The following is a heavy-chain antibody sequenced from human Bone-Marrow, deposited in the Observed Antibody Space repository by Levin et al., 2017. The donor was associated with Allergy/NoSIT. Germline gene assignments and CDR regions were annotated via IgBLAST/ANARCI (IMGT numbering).Heavy chain of an antibody. CDR2: ISGGGGSP. D-gene: IGHD2-15*01. V-gene: IGHV3-23*01. J-gene: IGHJ5*02. CDR3: AKDTDCSSSSCQGGWFDP. Sequence: GESLKISCAASGFTFRSYAMSWVRQAPGKGLGGVSVISGGGGSPYSADSVKGRFIISRDNSKKTLYLQMNSLRAEDTAVYYCAKDTDCSSSSCQGGWFDPWGQGTLVTVSS. CDR1: GFTFRSYA.